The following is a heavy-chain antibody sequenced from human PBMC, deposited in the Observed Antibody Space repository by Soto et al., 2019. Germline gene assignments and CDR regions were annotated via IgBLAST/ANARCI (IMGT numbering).Heavy chain of an antibody. CDR2: ITTNGATT. CDR3: ARGYDFWSGYYYPYGMDV. V-gene: IGHV3-23*01. CDR1: GFGFSNYA. Sequence: PGGSLRLSCAASGFGFSNYAMTWVRQAPGKGLEWVSSITTNGATTYYADSVKGRFTISRDNSKNTLYLQMNSLRAEDTAVYYCARGYDFWSGYYYPYGMDVWGQGTTVTVSS. D-gene: IGHD3-3*01. J-gene: IGHJ6*02.